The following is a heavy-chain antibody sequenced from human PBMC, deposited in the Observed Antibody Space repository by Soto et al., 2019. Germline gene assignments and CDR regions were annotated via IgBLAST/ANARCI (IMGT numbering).Heavy chain of an antibody. CDR3: ARESLPGILHTGWFDP. V-gene: IGHV4-61*01. CDR2: IYYSGST. Sequence: QVQLQESGPGLVKPSETLSLTCTVSGGSVSSGSYYWSWIRQPPGKGLEWIGYIYYSGSTNYNPSLKSRVTLSVDPSRNRSSLTLSSVTAAATAVYYCARESLPGILHTGWFDPWGQGTLVTVSS. CDR1: GGSVSSGSYY. D-gene: IGHD3-10*01. J-gene: IGHJ5*02.